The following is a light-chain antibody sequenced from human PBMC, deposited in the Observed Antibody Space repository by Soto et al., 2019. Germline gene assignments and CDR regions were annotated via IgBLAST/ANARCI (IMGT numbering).Light chain of an antibody. J-gene: IGKJ2*01. CDR1: QSVSSSY. Sequence: EIVLTQSPGTLSLSPGERATLSCRASQSVSSSYLAWYQQKPGQAPRLLIYGASSRATGIPDRFSGSWSGTDFTLTISRLEPADLAVYYCQQYGSSYTFGQGTKLEIK. CDR2: GAS. CDR3: QQYGSSYT. V-gene: IGKV3-20*01.